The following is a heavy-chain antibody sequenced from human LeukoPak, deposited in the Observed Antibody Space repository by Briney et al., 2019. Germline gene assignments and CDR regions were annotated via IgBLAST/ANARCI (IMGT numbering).Heavy chain of an antibody. V-gene: IGHV3-33*01. J-gene: IGHJ6*04. CDR3: ARNYGSGRLAPYYYYGMDV. Sequence: GGSLRLSCAASGFTFSSYGMHWVRQAPGKGLEWVAVIWYDGSNKYYADSVKGRFTISRDNSKNTLYLQMTSLRAEDTAVYYCARNYGSGRLAPYYYYGMDVWGKGTTVTVSS. CDR2: IWYDGSNK. CDR1: GFTFSSYG. D-gene: IGHD3-10*01.